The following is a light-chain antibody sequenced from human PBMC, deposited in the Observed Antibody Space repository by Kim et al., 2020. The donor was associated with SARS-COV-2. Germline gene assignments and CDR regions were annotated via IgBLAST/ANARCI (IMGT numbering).Light chain of an antibody. V-gene: IGLV6-57*03. CDR2: EDD. J-gene: IGLJ2*01. CDR3: QSYNRSNVI. Sequence: GRPVTISCTPSRCSIGDNYVQWYQQRPGGAPTTLIYEDDQRPSGVPDRFSGSIDSSSNSASLTISGLKTEDEADYYCQSYNRSNVIFGGGTQLTVL. CDR1: RCSIGDNY.